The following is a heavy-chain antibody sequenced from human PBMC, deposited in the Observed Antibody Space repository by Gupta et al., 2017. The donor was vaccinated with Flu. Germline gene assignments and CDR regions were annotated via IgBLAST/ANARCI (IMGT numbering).Heavy chain of an antibody. J-gene: IGHJ5*02. D-gene: IGHD2-2*01. CDR2: ISAVNGFG. Sequence: QVHLVQSGAEVKKPGASVKVSCETSGYIFPNYAIHWMGQAPGQRLDWMGWISAVNGFGKYSQRIQYRVTIYRDTSATTVYMQLNSLRSEDTAVYYCARAPLSDQMKTQDAWGQGTLGTVSS. V-gene: IGHV1-3*01. CDR3: ARAPLSDQMKTQDA. CDR1: GYIFPNYA.